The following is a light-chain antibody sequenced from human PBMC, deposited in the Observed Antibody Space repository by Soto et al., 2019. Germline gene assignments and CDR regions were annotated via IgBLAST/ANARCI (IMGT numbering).Light chain of an antibody. CDR2: DAS. CDR3: QHYGGSPGT. J-gene: IGKJ4*01. Sequence: EIVLTQSPGTLSLSPGESATVSCTASQRLTTTYVAWYQQRPGQAPRLLIYDASSRATGIPGRFSGSGSGTDFTLSISRLEPEDFAVYYCQHYGGSPGTFGLGTKVEIK. V-gene: IGKV3-20*01. CDR1: QRLTTTY.